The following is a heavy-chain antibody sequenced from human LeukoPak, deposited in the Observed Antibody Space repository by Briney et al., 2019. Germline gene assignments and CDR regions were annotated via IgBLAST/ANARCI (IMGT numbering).Heavy chain of an antibody. J-gene: IGHJ3*02. V-gene: IGHV3-21*01. Sequence: GGSLRLSCAASGFTFSSYSMNWVRQAPGKGLEWVSSISSSSYIYYADSVKGRFTISRDNAKNSLYLQMNSLRAEDTAVYYCARDPPLLDAFDIWGQGTMVTVSS. CDR3: ARDPPLLDAFDI. CDR2: ISSSSYI. CDR1: GFTFSSYS.